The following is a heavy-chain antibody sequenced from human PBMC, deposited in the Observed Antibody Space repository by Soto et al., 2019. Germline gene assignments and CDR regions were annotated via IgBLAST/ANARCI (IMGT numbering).Heavy chain of an antibody. V-gene: IGHV3-13*01. CDR1: GFTFSTYD. Sequence: EVQLVESGGTLVRPGGSLRLSCAASGFTFSTYDMQWVRQVPGKGLEWVSSIGRRGNTYYADSVKGRFTISREIAKNSLYLQMSSLRVGDTAVYYCVRDPAGHGMDVWGQGTTVTVSS. J-gene: IGHJ6*02. D-gene: IGHD3-10*01. CDR2: IGRRGNT. CDR3: VRDPAGHGMDV.